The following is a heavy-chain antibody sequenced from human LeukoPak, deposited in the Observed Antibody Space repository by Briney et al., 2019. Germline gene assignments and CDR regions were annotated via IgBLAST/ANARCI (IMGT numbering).Heavy chain of an antibody. CDR1: GGSISSGSYY. V-gene: IGHV4-61*02. J-gene: IGHJ6*03. CDR3: ARINTWSRYYMDV. D-gene: IGHD2-15*01. CDR2: IYTSGST. Sequence: SETLSLTCTVSGGSISSGSYYWSWIRQPAGKGLEWIGRIYTSGSTNYNPSLKSRVTISVDTSKNQFSLKLSSVTAADTAIYYCARINTWSRYYMDVWGKGTTVTVSS.